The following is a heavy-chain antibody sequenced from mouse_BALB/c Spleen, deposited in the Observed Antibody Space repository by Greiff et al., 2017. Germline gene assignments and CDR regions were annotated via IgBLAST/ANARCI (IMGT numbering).Heavy chain of an antibody. J-gene: IGHJ2*01. V-gene: IGHV5-12-2*01. CDR3: ARQDWDGFDY. CDR2: ISNGGGST. Sequence: EVKVVESGGGLVQPGGSLKLSCAASGFTFSSYTMSWVRQTPEKRLEWVAYISNGGGSTYYPDTVKGRFTISRDNAKNTLYLQMSSLKSEDTAMYYCARQDWDGFDYWGQGNTLTVSS. CDR1: GFTFSSYT. D-gene: IGHD4-1*01.